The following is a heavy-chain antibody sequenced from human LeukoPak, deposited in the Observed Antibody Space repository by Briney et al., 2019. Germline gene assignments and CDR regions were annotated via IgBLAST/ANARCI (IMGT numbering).Heavy chain of an antibody. V-gene: IGHV4-61*02. D-gene: IGHD5-12*01. CDR3: ARHVVATIGDYFDY. J-gene: IGHJ4*02. Sequence: PSQTLSLTCIVSGGSISRGSYYWNWIRQPAGKGLEWMGRVYNSGTTNYNPSLKSRVTISVDTSKNQFSLKLSSVTAADTAVYYCARHVVATIGDYFDYWGQGTLVTVSS. CDR2: VYNSGTT. CDR1: GGSISRGSYY.